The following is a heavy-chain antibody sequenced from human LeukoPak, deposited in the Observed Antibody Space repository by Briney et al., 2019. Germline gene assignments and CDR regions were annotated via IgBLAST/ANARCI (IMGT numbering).Heavy chain of an antibody. Sequence: PSETLSLTCTVSVGSISSYYWSWIRQPPGKGLEWSGYIYYSGSTNYNPSLKSRVTISVDTSTNQFSLKRSSVTAADTAVYYCARYVWGSYPTFEDYWGQGTLVTVSS. D-gene: IGHD3-16*02. CDR3: ARYVWGSYPTFEDY. J-gene: IGHJ4*02. CDR1: VGSISSYY. V-gene: IGHV4-59*01. CDR2: IYYSGST.